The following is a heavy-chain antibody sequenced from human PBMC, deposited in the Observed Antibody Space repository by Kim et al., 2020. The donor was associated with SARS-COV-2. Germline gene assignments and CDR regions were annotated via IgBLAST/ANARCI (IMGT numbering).Heavy chain of an antibody. CDR2: IKQDGSER. J-gene: IGHJ4*02. CDR1: GFTFSMSW. V-gene: IGHV3-7*03. Sequence: GGSLRLSCAVSGFTFSMSWMSWVRQAPGKGLEWVANIKQDGSERYYVDSIKGRFTISRDNAKNSVFLQMNGLSAEDTVVYYCARDGFGGYFDYWGRGILVTVSP. CDR3: ARDGFGGYFDY. D-gene: IGHD3-10*01.